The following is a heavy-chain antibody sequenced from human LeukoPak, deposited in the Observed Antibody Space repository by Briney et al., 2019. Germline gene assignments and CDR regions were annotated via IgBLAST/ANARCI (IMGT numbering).Heavy chain of an antibody. CDR2: ISAYNGNT. CDR1: GYTFTSYG. D-gene: IGHD4-17*01. V-gene: IGHV1-18*01. CDR3: ARGFRTVTTPNWFDY. J-gene: IGHJ4*02. Sequence: GASVKVSCKASGYTFTSYGISWVRQAPGQGLEWMGWISAYNGNTNYAQKLQGRVTMTTDTSTSTAYMELRSLRSDDTAVYYCARGFRTVTTPNWFDYWGQGTLVTVSS.